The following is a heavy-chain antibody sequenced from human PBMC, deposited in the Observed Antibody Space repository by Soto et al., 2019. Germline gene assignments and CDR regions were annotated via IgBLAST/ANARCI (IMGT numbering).Heavy chain of an antibody. CDR1: GGSISSYY. J-gene: IGHJ4*02. D-gene: IGHD3-22*01. CDR2: IYYSGST. CDR3: ARAAAHYYVYFDY. V-gene: IGHV4-59*01. Sequence: SETLSLTCTVSGGSISSYYWSWIRQPPGKGLEWIGYIYYSGSTNYNPSLKSRVTISVDTSKNQFSLKLSSVTAADTAVYYCARAAAHYYVYFDYWGQGTLVTVSS.